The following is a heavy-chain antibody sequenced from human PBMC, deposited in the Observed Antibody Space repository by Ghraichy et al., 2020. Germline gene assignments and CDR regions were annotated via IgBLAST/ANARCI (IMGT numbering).Heavy chain of an antibody. V-gene: IGHV3-23*01. Sequence: GESLNISCAASGFPFSSYAMNWVRQAPGKGLEWVSAISGSGGSAYYADSVKGRFTISRDNSKNTLYLQMNSLRAEDTAIYYCAKDRVAVAVFCHGMDVWGQGTTVTVSS. CDR2: ISGSGGSA. CDR3: AKDRVAVAVFCHGMDV. CDR1: GFPFSSYA. J-gene: IGHJ6*02. D-gene: IGHD6-19*01.